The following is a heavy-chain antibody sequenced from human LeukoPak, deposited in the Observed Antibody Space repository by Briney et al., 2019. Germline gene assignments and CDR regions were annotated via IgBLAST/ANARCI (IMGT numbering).Heavy chain of an antibody. CDR3: ARGGDGYMPGWYFDL. CDR2: ISSSSSYI. Sequence: GGSLRLSCVASGFTFSNYGMHWVRQAPGKGLEWVSSISSSSSYIYYADSVKGRFTISRDNAKNSLYLQMNSLRAEDTAVYYCARGGDGYMPGWYFDLWGRGTLVTVSS. CDR1: GFTFSNYG. J-gene: IGHJ2*01. D-gene: IGHD5-24*01. V-gene: IGHV3-21*01.